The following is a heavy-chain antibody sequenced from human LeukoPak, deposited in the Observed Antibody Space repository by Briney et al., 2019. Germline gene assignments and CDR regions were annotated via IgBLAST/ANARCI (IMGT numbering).Heavy chain of an antibody. V-gene: IGHV3-53*01. CDR2: IYSDNT. Sequence: GGSLRLSCTVSGFTVSSNSMSWVRQAPGKGLEWVSFIYSDNTHYSDSVKGRSTISRDNSKNTLYLQMNSLRAEDTVVYYCARRAGAYSHPYDYWGQGTLVTVSS. J-gene: IGHJ4*02. CDR1: GFTVSSNS. CDR3: ARRAGAYSHPYDY. D-gene: IGHD4/OR15-4a*01.